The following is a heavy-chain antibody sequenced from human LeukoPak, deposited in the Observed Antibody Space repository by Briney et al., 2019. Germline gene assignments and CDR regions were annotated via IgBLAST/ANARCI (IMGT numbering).Heavy chain of an antibody. Sequence: GGSLRLSCAASGFTFSSYSMNWVRQAPGKGLEWVSYISSSSSTIYYADSVKGRFTISRDNAKNSLYLQMNSLRAEDTAVYYCARGDGGDFNDAFDIWGQGTLVTVSS. CDR2: ISSSSSTI. V-gene: IGHV3-48*01. CDR3: ARGDGGDFNDAFDI. CDR1: GFTFSSYS. J-gene: IGHJ3*02. D-gene: IGHD2-21*02.